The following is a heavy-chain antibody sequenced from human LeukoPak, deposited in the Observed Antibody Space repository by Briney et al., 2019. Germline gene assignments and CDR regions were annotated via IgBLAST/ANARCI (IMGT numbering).Heavy chain of an antibody. J-gene: IGHJ4*02. D-gene: IGHD1-26*01. CDR1: GFTFTDSW. V-gene: IGHV3-74*01. CDR2: TSKDGSDT. Sequence: GGSLRLSCAVSGFTFTDSWMHWVRQAPGKGPEWLSRTSKDGSDTVYADSAKGRFTASRDNAKNTIYLELTNLRPDDTALYYCARGGYSDSYYRFSWGRGTLVTVAS. CDR3: ARGGYSDSYYRFS.